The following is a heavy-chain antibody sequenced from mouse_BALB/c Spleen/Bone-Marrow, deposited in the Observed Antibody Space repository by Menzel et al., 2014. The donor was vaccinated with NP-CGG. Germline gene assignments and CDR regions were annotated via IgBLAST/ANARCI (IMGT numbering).Heavy chain of an antibody. CDR3: ARSGKVRNAMDY. V-gene: IGHV1S137*01. D-gene: IGHD2-14*01. Sequence: QVQLQQSGAKLVRPGVSVKISCKGSGYTSTDHAMHWVKRSHAKSLEWIGLISGYYGDAIYNQKFKGKAIMTVDKSSSTAYMELARLTSEDSAIYYCARSGKVRNAMDYWGQGTSVTVSS. J-gene: IGHJ4*01. CDR2: ISGYYGDA. CDR1: GYTSTDHA.